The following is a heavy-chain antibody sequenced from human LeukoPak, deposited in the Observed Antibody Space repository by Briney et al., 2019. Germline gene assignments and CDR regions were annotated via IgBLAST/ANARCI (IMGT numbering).Heavy chain of an antibody. V-gene: IGHV3-23*01. D-gene: IGHD5/OR15-5a*01. CDR1: GFSFSNYA. J-gene: IGHJ4*02. Sequence: PGGSLRLSCAASGFSFSNYAMSWVRRAPGKGLEWVSSISGSGYNTYYIDSVKGRFTISRDNSKNTLYLQMNSLRAEDTAVYYCATKLSTDPHYFDYWGQGILVTVSS. CDR2: ISGSGYNT. CDR3: ATKLSTDPHYFDY.